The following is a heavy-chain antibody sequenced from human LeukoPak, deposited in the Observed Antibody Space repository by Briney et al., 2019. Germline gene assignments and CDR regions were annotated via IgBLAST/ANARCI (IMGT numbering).Heavy chain of an antibody. D-gene: IGHD1-1*01. Sequence: PSETLSLPCTVSGVSISSYFWSWIRQPPGKGLEWIGYIYHSGSTNYNPSLKSRVTISVDTSKNQFSMKLSSVTAADTAVYYCARNAGDLWDQGTLVTVSS. CDR2: IYHSGST. CDR3: ARNAGDL. CDR1: GVSISSYF. V-gene: IGHV4-59*01. J-gene: IGHJ5*02.